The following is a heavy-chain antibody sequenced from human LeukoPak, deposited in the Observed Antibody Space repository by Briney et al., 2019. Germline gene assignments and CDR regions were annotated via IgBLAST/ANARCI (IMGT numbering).Heavy chain of an antibody. Sequence: ASVKVSCKASGYTFSSYGFSWVRQAPGQGLEWMGWISAYNGNANYAQKLQGRVTLTTDTSTSTTYMELRSLRSGDTAVYYCARTIGSTLSYFDYWGQGTLVTVSS. CDR2: ISAYNGNA. J-gene: IGHJ4*02. CDR1: GYTFSSYG. D-gene: IGHD1-1*01. CDR3: ARTIGSTLSYFDY. V-gene: IGHV1-18*01.